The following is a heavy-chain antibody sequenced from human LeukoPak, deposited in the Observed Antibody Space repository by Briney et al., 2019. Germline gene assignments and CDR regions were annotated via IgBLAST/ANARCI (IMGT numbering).Heavy chain of an antibody. Sequence: GGSLRLSCAASGFTVSSNYMNWVRQAPGKGLEWVSEIYSDGSTYYAASVKGRFSISRVNSKNTVYVQMNSLRAEDTAMYYCARELREHGVFDIWGQGTMVTVSS. CDR1: GFTVSSNY. J-gene: IGHJ3*02. CDR2: IYSDGST. D-gene: IGHD1-26*01. V-gene: IGHV3-53*01. CDR3: ARELREHGVFDI.